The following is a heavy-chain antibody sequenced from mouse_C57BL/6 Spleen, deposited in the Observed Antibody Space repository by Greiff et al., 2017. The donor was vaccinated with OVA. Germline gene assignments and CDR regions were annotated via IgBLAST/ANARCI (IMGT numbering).Heavy chain of an antibody. J-gene: IGHJ2*01. Sequence: VQLQQPGAELVKPGASVKMSCKASGYTFTSYWITWVKQRPGQGLEWIGDIYPGSGSTNYNEKFKSKATLTVATSSSTAYMQLSSLTSEDSAVYYCARRAYYSNYFDYWGQGTTLTVSS. V-gene: IGHV1-55*01. D-gene: IGHD2-5*01. CDR1: GYTFTSYW. CDR2: IYPGSGST. CDR3: ARRAYYSNYFDY.